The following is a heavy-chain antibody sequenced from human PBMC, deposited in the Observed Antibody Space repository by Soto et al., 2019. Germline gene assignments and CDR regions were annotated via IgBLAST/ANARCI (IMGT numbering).Heavy chain of an antibody. V-gene: IGHV3-30-3*01. D-gene: IGHD1-1*01. J-gene: IGHJ6*02. CDR2: ISYDGSNK. CDR1: GFTFSSYA. Sequence: QVQLVESGGGVVQPGRSLRLSCAASGFTFSSYAMHWVRQAPGKGLEWVAVISYDGSNKYYADSVKGRFTISRDNSKNTLYLQMNSLRAEDTAVYYCAGTYRVLYGMDVWGQGTTVTVSS. CDR3: AGTYRVLYGMDV.